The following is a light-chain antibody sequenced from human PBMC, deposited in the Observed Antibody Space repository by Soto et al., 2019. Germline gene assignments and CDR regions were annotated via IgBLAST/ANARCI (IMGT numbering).Light chain of an antibody. J-gene: IGKJ5*01. CDR2: AAS. CDR1: QGIDTS. CDR3: QQLHGYPIT. Sequence: ILLTQSPSSLSASVGDRVTITGLASQGIDTSLAWYQQKPGKAPKLLIYAASNFQSGVPSRFSGSGSGTHFTLTISSLQPEDFATYYCQQLHGYPITFGQGTRLEIK. V-gene: IGKV1-9*01.